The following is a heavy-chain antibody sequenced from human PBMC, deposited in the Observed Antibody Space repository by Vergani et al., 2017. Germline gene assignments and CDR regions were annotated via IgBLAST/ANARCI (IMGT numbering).Heavy chain of an antibody. Sequence: QVQLVESGGGVVQPGRSLRLSCAASGFTFSSYGMHWVRQAPGKGLEWVAVIWYYGSNKYYADSVKGRFTISRDNSKNTLYLQMNSLRAEDTAVYYCAMNRDGYNFEWYFDLWGRGTLVTVSS. CDR1: GFTFSSYG. CDR2: IWYYGSNK. D-gene: IGHD5-24*01. V-gene: IGHV3-33*01. J-gene: IGHJ2*01. CDR3: AMNRDGYNFEWYFDL.